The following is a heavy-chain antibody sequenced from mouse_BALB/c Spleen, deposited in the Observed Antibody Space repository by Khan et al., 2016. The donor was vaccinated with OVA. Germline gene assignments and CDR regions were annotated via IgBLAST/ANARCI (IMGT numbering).Heavy chain of an antibody. CDR3: TRRPGYFDV. CDR1: GFAFSNYD. Sequence: EVQLVESGGGLVKPGGSLKLACTASGFAFSNYDMSWVRQTPEKRLEWVAYISSGGDNTYSPDTVKGRFTISRDNAKNTLYLQMSSLKSDDTAIYYCTRRPGYFDVGGAGTTVTVSS. J-gene: IGHJ1*01. V-gene: IGHV5-12-1*01. CDR2: ISSGGDNT.